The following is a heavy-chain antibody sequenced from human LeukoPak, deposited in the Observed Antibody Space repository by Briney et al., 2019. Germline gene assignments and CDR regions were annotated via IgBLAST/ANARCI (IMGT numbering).Heavy chain of an antibody. CDR1: GYSFTSHY. CDR3: AKDNSVGDIAWWFDP. Sequence: ASVKVSCKASGYSFTSHYMHWVRQAPGQGLEWMGLINPSGSSTLYAQKFQGRVTMTRDMSTTTDYMELSSLRSEDTAVYYCAKDNSVGDIAWWFDPWGQGTLVTVSS. CDR2: INPSGSST. D-gene: IGHD3-16*02. V-gene: IGHV1-46*01. J-gene: IGHJ5*02.